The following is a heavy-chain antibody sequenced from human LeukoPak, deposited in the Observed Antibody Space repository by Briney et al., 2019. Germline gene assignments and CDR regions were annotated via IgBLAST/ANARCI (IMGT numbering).Heavy chain of an antibody. D-gene: IGHD3/OR15-3a*01. CDR3: ARDSGFSGTQRGEH. CDR2: ILYDGTNK. Sequence: GGSLRLSCAASGFTFSHYAMHWVRQAPGKGLEWVALILYDGTNKYYADSVKGRFTISRDNSKNTLYLQMNSLRAEDTAVYYCARDSGFSGTQRGEHWGQGTLVTVSS. V-gene: IGHV3-30*03. J-gene: IGHJ1*01. CDR1: GFTFSHYA.